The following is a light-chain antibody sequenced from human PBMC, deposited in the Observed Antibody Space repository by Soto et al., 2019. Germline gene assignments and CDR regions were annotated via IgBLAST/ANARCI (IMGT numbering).Light chain of an antibody. V-gene: IGKV3-20*01. CDR2: GAS. CDR3: QQYGSSPPLT. J-gene: IGKJ4*01. Sequence: EIVLTQSPGTRSLSPGERATLSCRASQSVSSSYLAWYQQKPGQAPRLLIYGASSRATGIPDRFGGSGSGTDFTLTISRLEPEDFAVYYCQQYGSSPPLTFGGGTKVEIK. CDR1: QSVSSSY.